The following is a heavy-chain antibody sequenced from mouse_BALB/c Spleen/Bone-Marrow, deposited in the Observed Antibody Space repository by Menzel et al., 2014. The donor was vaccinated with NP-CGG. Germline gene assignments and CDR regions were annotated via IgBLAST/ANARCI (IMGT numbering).Heavy chain of an antibody. V-gene: IGHV1S22*01. CDR2: IYPGSGST. CDR3: AREVRRYAMDY. Sequence: LQQSGSELVRPGASVKLSCKASGYTFTSYWMHWVKQRPGQGLEWIGNIYPGSGSTNYDEKFKSKATLTVDTSSITAYMQLSNLTSEDSAVYYCAREVRRYAMDYWGQGTSVTVSS. D-gene: IGHD2-14*01. J-gene: IGHJ4*01. CDR1: GYTFTSYW.